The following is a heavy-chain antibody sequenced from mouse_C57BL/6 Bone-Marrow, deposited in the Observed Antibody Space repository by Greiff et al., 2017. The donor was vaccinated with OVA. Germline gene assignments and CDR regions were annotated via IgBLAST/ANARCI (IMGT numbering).Heavy chain of an antibody. V-gene: IGHV1-15*01. J-gene: IGHJ4*01. CDR3: TRPPAQAMDD. Sequence: VQLQEPGGALVRPRASVTLSCKASVYTYTDYAMRWVKQTPVHGLAWIGALDPAPGGTAYNPRFKGKAILTADKSSSTAYMERRSLTSEDSAFYYWTRPPAQAMDDWGQGTSVTFS. CDR2: LDPAPGGT. CDR1: VYTYTDYA.